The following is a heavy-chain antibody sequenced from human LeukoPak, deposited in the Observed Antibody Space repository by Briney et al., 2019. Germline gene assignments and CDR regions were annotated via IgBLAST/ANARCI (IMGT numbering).Heavy chain of an antibody. D-gene: IGHD1-26*01. CDR2: ITGSGGNT. Sequence: GGSLRLSCAASKFTFSSFAMSWVRQAPGKGLEWVSAITGSGGNTYYADSVKGRFTISRDNSKNTLYLQMNSLRADDTAVYYCAKGVVGATAPDYWGQGTLVTVSS. CDR3: AKGVVGATAPDY. J-gene: IGHJ4*02. V-gene: IGHV3-23*01. CDR1: KFTFSSFA.